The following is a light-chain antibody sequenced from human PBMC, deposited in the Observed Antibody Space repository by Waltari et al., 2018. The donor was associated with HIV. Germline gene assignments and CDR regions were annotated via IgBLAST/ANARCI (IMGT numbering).Light chain of an antibody. V-gene: IGLV1-47*01. J-gene: IGLJ3*02. Sequence: QSVVTQPPSASGTPGQNISISCSGDISNLGGNFVYWYQQRPGPAPRLLIYRNDQRPSGVPYRFSGSKSATSASLAISGLRSEDEGDYHCSTWDNSLSHWVFGGGTKVTVL. CDR2: RND. CDR1: ISNLGGNF. CDR3: STWDNSLSHWV.